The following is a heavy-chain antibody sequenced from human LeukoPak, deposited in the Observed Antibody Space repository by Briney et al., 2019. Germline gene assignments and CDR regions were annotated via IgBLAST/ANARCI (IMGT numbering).Heavy chain of an antibody. J-gene: IGHJ2*01. D-gene: IGHD5-12*01. V-gene: IGHV4-61*02. CDR1: GDSISSGSYY. Sequence: SQTLSLTCTVSGDSISSGSYYWSWIRQPAGKGLEWIGRIYTSGRTNYNPSLKSRVSISIDTSKNQFSLKLSSVTAADTAVYYCARHVRVVRWLRSSYWYFDLWGRGTLVTVSS. CDR2: IYTSGRT. CDR3: ARHVRVVRWLRSSYWYFDL.